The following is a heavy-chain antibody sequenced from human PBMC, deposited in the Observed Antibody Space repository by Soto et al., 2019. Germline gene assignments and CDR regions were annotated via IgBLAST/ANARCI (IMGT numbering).Heavy chain of an antibody. CDR2: ISYDGSNK. D-gene: IGHD6-13*01. CDR3: ARGSSGYISSWYYFDY. Sequence: GGSLRVSCASSDFTFSIYAMHWVRQAPGKGLEWVAVISYDGSNKYYADSVKGRFTISRDNSKNTLYLQMNSLRAEDTAVYFCARGSSGYISSWYYFDYWGRGTLVTVSS. V-gene: IGHV3-30-3*01. J-gene: IGHJ4*02. CDR1: DFTFSIYA.